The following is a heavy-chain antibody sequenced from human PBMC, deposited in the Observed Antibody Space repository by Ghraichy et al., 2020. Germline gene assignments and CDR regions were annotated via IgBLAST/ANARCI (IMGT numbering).Heavy chain of an antibody. D-gene: IGHD3-22*01. CDR3: GRGFRVEQWLFTSPPINHSYIYGLDV. J-gene: IGHJ6*04. CDR1: GASVITESYY. Sequence: SETLSLTCSVSGASVITESYYWTWIRQAPGKGLEWLGEISYSGSTNYNPSLNSRLTMSLDTSNDEFSLTLTSVTAADTAHYYCGRGFRVEQWLFTSPPINHSYIYGLDVWGKGTTVTVS. CDR2: ISYSGST. V-gene: IGHV4-61*01.